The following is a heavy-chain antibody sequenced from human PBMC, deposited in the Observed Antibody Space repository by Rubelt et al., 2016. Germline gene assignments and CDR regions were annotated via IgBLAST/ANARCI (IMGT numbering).Heavy chain of an antibody. V-gene: IGHV4-34*01. Sequence: QVQLQQWGAGLLKPSETLSLTCAVYGESFSGHFWSWIRQPPGKGLEWIGEISHRGSTSYNPSLKSRVTFSVDSSKNQFSLKVNTVTAAETAVYYCARGDIAARRQYWGQGTLVTVSS. J-gene: IGHJ4*02. CDR3: ARGDIAARRQY. CDR2: ISHRGST. D-gene: IGHD6-6*01. CDR1: GESFSGHF.